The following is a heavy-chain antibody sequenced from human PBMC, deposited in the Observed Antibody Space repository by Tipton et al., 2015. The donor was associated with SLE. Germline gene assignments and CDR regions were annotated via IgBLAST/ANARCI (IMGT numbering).Heavy chain of an antibody. CDR2: ISQDGSET. D-gene: IGHD1-14*01. V-gene: IGHV3-7*01. Sequence: SLRLSCVASGFTFSTYWINWVRQAPGKGLEWVAIISQDGSETHYVDSLEGRFSISRDNDKKSVFLEVQSLTVEDTAVYYCAGGAGWSHDYWGQGTLVTVSS. CDR1: GFTFSTYW. CDR3: AGGAGWSHDY. J-gene: IGHJ4*02.